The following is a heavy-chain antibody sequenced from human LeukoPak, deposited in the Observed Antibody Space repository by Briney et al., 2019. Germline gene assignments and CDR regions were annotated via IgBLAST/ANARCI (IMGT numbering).Heavy chain of an antibody. J-gene: IGHJ4*02. V-gene: IGHV4-59*01. CDR2: IYYSGST. CDR1: AGSISSYY. CDR3: ARVDDYGDYFFDY. D-gene: IGHD4-17*01. Sequence: PSETLSLTCTVSAGSISSYYWSWIRQPPGKGLEWIGYIYYSGSTNYNPSLKSRVTISVDTSKNQFSLKLSSVTAADTAVYYCARVDDYGDYFFDYWGQGTLVTVSS.